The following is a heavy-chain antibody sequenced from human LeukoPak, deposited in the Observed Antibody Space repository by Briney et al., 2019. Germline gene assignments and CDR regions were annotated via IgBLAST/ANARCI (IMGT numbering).Heavy chain of an antibody. CDR2: ISNSDDTR. CDR1: DYTFTSYS. D-gene: IGHD2/OR15-2a*01. CDR3: VRGYYSNSFDF. V-gene: IGHV3-48*02. Sequence: PGGSLRLSCAASDYTFTSYSMSWVRQAPGEGLEWVSFISNSDDTRYYADSVRGRFTISRDDAKNSLYLQMSSLRDSDTAVYYCVRGYYSNSFDFWGQGTVVTVSS. J-gene: IGHJ3*01.